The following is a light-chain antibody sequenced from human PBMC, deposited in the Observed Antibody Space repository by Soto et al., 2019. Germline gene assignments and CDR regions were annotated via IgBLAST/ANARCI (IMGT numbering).Light chain of an antibody. V-gene: IGLV2-14*01. CDR2: EVT. CDR3: SSYTSISTDV. CDR1: SSDVGVYDY. Sequence: QSALTQPASVSGSLGQSITISCTGTSSDVGVYDYVSWYQQHPGKAPKLMIYEVTNRPSGVSNRFSGSKSGNTASLTISGLQAEDEADYYCSSYTSISTDVFGTGTKLTVL. J-gene: IGLJ1*01.